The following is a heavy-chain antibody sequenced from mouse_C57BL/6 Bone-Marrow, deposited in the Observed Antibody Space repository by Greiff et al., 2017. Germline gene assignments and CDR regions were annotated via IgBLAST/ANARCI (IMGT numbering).Heavy chain of an antibody. D-gene: IGHD1-1*01. CDR3: ATRVLRYWYFGV. CDR2: IYPGSGST. Sequence: QVQLQQPGAELVKPGASVKMSCKASGYTFTSYWITWVKQRPGQGLEWIGDIYPGSGSTNYNEKFKSKATLTVDTSSSTAYLQLSSLTSEDSAVYYCATRVLRYWYFGVWGTVTTVTVSS. V-gene: IGHV1-55*01. J-gene: IGHJ1*03. CDR1: GYTFTSYW.